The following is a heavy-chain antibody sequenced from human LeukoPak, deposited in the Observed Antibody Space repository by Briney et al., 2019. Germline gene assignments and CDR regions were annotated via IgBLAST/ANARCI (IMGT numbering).Heavy chain of an antibody. CDR2: IYPGDSDT. CDR3: ARCIAVAGKNYFDY. D-gene: IGHD6-19*01. CDR1: GYSFTSYW. V-gene: IGHV5-51*01. Sequence: GESLKISCKGSGYSFTSYWIGWVRQTPGKGLEWMAIIYPGDSDTRYSPSFQGQVTISADKSISTAYLQWSSLKASDTAMYYCARCIAVAGKNYFDYWGQGTLVTVSS. J-gene: IGHJ4*02.